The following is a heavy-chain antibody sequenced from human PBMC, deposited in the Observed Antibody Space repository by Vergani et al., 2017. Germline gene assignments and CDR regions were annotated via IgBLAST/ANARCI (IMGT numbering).Heavy chain of an antibody. J-gene: IGHJ6*02. V-gene: IGHV3-21*01. CDR3: ARDFRVPNVRGTAAMDV. Sequence: EVQLVESGGGLVKPGGSLRLSCAASGFTFSSYSMNWVRQAPGKGLEWVSSISSSSSYIYYADSVKGRFTISRDNAKNSLYLQMNSLRAEDTGVYYCARDFRVPNVRGTAAMDVWGQGTTVTVSS. CDR1: GFTFSSYS. D-gene: IGHD3-10*02. CDR2: ISSSSSYI.